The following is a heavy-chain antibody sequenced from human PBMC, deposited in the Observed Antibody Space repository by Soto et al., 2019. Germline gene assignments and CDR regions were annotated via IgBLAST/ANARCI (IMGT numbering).Heavy chain of an antibody. CDR3: VRSKGGYSYGTPFDY. V-gene: IGHV3-48*04. D-gene: IGHD5-18*01. J-gene: IGHJ4*02. Sequence: LRLSCSASTFTFSSYSMNWVRRATGKGLEWVSYISSRSDNIYYADSVRGRFTISRDNAKNSLYLQMNSLRPEDTALYYCVRSKGGYSYGTPFDYWGQGTLVTVSS. CDR2: ISSRSDNI. CDR1: TFTFSSYS.